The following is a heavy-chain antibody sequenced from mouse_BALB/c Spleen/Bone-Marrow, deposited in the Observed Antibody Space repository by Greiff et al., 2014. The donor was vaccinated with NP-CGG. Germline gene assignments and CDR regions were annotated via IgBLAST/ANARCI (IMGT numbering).Heavy chain of an antibody. V-gene: IGHV14-3*02. CDR1: GFNIKDTY. Sequence: EVQLQQSGAELVKPGASVKLSCTASGFNIKDTYMHWVKQRPEQGLEWIGRIDPANGNTKYDPKFQGKATITADTSSNTACLQLSSLTSEDTAVYYCANYYYGSSLFAYWGQGTLVTVSA. CDR2: IDPANGNT. CDR3: ANYYYGSSLFAY. J-gene: IGHJ3*01. D-gene: IGHD1-1*01.